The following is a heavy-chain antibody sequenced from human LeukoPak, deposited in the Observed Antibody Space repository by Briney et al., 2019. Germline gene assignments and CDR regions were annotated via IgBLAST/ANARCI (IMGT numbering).Heavy chain of an antibody. D-gene: IGHD1-26*01. J-gene: IGHJ3*02. V-gene: IGHV1-18*01. CDR3: AAGSLYSGSYFGFPNDAFDI. CDR2: ISAYNGNT. Sequence: ASVKVSCKASGYTFTSYGISWVRQAPGQGLEWMGWISAYNGNTNYAQKLQGRVTMTTDTSTSTAYMELRSLRSEDTAVYYCAAGSLYSGSYFGFPNDAFDIWGQGTMVTVSS. CDR1: GYTFTSYG.